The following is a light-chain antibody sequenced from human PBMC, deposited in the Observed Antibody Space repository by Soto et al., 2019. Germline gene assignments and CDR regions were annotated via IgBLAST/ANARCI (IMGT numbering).Light chain of an antibody. Sequence: DIVMTQSPDSLAVSLGERATINCRSSQSVFYSSNNKNYLAWYQQKPGQPPKLLFYWASSRQSGVPDRFSGSGSGTDFTLTIRSLQAEDVAVYYCQQYFGTPLTFGGGTTVEIK. V-gene: IGKV4-1*01. J-gene: IGKJ4*01. CDR2: WAS. CDR3: QQYFGTPLT. CDR1: QSVFYSSNNKNY.